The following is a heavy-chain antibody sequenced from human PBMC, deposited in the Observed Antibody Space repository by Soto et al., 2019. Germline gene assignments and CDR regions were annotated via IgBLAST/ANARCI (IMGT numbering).Heavy chain of an antibody. CDR3: ARVRDGYIFDY. J-gene: IGHJ4*02. D-gene: IGHD2-21*01. Sequence: SEILSLTCTVSGGSISSYYWSWIRQPPGKGLEWIGYIYYSGSTNYNPSLKSRVTISVDMSKNQFSLKLSSVTAADTAVYYCARVRDGYIFDYWGQGTLVTVSS. CDR1: GGSISSYY. V-gene: IGHV4-59*01. CDR2: IYYSGST.